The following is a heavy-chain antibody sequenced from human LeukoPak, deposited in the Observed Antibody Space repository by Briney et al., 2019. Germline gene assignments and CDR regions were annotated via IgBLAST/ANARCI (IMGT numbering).Heavy chain of an antibody. CDR1: GGSFSGYY. D-gene: IGHD2-2*01. V-gene: IGHV4-34*01. CDR3: ARELRYCSSTSCTTDLGAFDI. J-gene: IGHJ3*02. CDR2: INHSGST. Sequence: SETLSLTCAVYGGSFSGYYWSWIRQPPGKGLEGIGEINHSGSTNYNPSLKSRVTISVDTSKNQFSLKLSSVTAADTAVYYCARELRYCSSTSCTTDLGAFDIWGQGTMVTVSS.